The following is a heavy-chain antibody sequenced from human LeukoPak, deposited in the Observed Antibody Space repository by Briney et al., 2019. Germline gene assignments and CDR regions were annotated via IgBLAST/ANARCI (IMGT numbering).Heavy chain of an antibody. V-gene: IGHV4-34*01. CDR1: GGSFSGYY. J-gene: IGHJ4*02. CDR3: AKTWSGYTIDY. Sequence: SETLSLTCAVYGGSFSGYYWSWIRQPPGKGLEWIGEINHSGSTNYNPSLKSRVTISVDTSKNQFSLKLSSVTAADTAVYYCAKTWSGYTIDYWGQGTLVTVSS. D-gene: IGHD3-3*01. CDR2: INHSGST.